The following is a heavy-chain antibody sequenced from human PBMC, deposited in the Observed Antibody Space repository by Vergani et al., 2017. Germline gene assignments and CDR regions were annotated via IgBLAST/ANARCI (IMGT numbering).Heavy chain of an antibody. CDR2: ISARYPST. V-gene: IGHV3-23*01. J-gene: IGHJ4*02. D-gene: IGHD6-13*01. CDR3: ATLPLQTRQQVTS. CDR1: GFTFSACP. Sequence: EVQLLQSGGGVIQPGGSVRLSCAASGFTFSACPMTWVRQAPGKGLEWVSAISARYPSTYYADSVKGRFTISRDNSKNMLYLQMNSLRAKDTAVYYCATLPLQTRQQVTSGGKGTLVTVSS.